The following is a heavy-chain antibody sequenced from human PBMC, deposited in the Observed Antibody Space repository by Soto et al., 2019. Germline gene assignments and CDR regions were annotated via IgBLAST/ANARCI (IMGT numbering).Heavy chain of an antibody. D-gene: IGHD1-1*01. CDR2: IYATGTT. V-gene: IGHV4-4*07. CDR1: GAYIGVFY. J-gene: IGHJ5*02. Sequence: ASETQSLTSTVSGAYIGVFYWSLLRKSAGKGLEWIGRIYATGTTDYNPSLKSRVMMSVDTSKKQFSLKLRSVTAADTAVYYCVRDGTKTLRDWFDPWGQGISVTGSS. CDR3: VRDGTKTLRDWFDP.